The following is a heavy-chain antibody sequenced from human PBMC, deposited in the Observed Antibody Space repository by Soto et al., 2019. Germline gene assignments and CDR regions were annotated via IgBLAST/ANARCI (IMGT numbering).Heavy chain of an antibody. D-gene: IGHD2-15*01. CDR3: ARDGYCSGGSCYSVPVFDY. Sequence: GGSLRLSCAASGFTFGSYAMHWVRQAPGKGLMRVAVIWYDGSNKYYADSVKGRYTISRDNSKNTLYLQMNSLRAEDTAVYYCARDGYCSGGSCYSVPVFDYWGQGTLVTVPQ. CDR1: GFTFGSYA. J-gene: IGHJ4*02. V-gene: IGHV3-33*08. CDR2: IWYDGSNK.